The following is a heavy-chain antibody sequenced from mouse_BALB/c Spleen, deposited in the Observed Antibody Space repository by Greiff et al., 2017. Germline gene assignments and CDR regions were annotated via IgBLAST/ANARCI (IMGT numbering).Heavy chain of an antibody. V-gene: IGHV5-12-1*01. D-gene: IGHD2-10*01. J-gene: IGHJ3*01. CDR2: ISSGGGST. CDR3: ARHPTYGAWFAY. CDR1: GFAFSSYD. Sequence: EVKLVESGGGLVKPGGSLKLSCAASGFAFSSYDMSWVRQTPEKRLEWVAYISSGGGSTYYPDTVKGRFTISRDNAKNTLYLQMSSLKSEDTAMYYCARHPTYGAWFAYWGQGTLVTVSA.